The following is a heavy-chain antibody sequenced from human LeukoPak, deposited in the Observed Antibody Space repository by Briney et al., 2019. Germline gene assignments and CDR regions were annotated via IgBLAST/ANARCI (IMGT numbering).Heavy chain of an antibody. CDR1: GDTLTGYY. J-gene: IGHJ4*02. CDR3: ARDSAQALYYYDSGGYYYFDY. D-gene: IGHD3-22*01. V-gene: IGHV1-2*02. Sequence: ASVKVSCKASGDTLTGYYLHWVRQAPGQGLEWMGWINPNSGGTNYAQKFQGRVTMTRDTSISTAYMELSRLRSDDTAFYYCARDSAQALYYYDSGGYYYFDYWGQGTLVTVSS. CDR2: INPNSGGT.